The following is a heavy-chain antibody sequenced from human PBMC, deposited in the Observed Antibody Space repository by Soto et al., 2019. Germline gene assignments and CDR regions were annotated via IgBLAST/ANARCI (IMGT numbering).Heavy chain of an antibody. CDR3: ARERDIVVVPASISVEDYCGMDV. CDR2: SIPICGTA. CDR1: GGTFSSYA. D-gene: IGHD2-2*02. Sequence: QVQLVQSGAEVKKPGSSVKVSCKASGGTFSSYALSWVRKAPGQGLEWTRGSIPICGTANYAQKFQGRAPITADEPTRTAYMELSSLRSEDRAVYYCARERDIVVVPASISVEDYCGMDVWGQGTTVTVSS. J-gene: IGHJ6*02. V-gene: IGHV1-69*01.